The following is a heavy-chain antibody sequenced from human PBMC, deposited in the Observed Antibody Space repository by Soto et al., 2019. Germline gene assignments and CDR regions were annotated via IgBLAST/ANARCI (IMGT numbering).Heavy chain of an antibody. CDR2: IWYDGSNK. D-gene: IGHD3-9*01. CDR3: ARDLPSDDILTGYYTPLDY. J-gene: IGHJ4*02. Sequence: ESGGGVVQPGRSLRLSCAASGFTFSSYGMHWVRQAPGKGLEWVAVIWYDGSNKYYADSVKGRFTISRDNSKNTLYLQMNSLRAEDTAVYYCARDLPSDDILTGYYTPLDYWGQGTLVTVSS. V-gene: IGHV3-33*01. CDR1: GFTFSSYG.